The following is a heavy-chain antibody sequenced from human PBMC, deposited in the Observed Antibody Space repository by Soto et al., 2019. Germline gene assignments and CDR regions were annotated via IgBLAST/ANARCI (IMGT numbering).Heavy chain of an antibody. CDR3: ARGGRDGPNWYFDL. D-gene: IGHD2-15*01. J-gene: IGHJ2*01. Sequence: QVQLVQSGAEVKKPGSSVKVSCKASGGTFSSYAISWVRQAPGQGLEWMGGIIPIFGTANYAQKFQGRVTITADESTSTADMELSSLRSEDTAVYYCARGGRDGPNWYFDLWGRGTLVTVSS. CDR1: GGTFSSYA. V-gene: IGHV1-69*12. CDR2: IIPIFGTA.